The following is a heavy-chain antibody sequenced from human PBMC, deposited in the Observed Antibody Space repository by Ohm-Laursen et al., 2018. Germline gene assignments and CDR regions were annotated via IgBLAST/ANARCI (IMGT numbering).Heavy chain of an antibody. Sequence: SLRLSCTAPGFTFDDYAMHWVRQAPGKGLEWVSGISWNSGSIGCADSVKGRFTISRDNAKNSLYLQMNSLRAEDTALYYCAKATGRAVADFDYWGQGTLVTVSS. CDR3: AKATGRAVADFDY. J-gene: IGHJ4*02. D-gene: IGHD6-19*01. V-gene: IGHV3-9*01. CDR2: ISWNSGSI. CDR1: GFTFDDYA.